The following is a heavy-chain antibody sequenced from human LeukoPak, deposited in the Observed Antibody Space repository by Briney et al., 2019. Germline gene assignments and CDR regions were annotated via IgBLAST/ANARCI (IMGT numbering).Heavy chain of an antibody. CDR3: ARDSRYCLTTSCSRGIGYMDV. D-gene: IGHD2-2*01. Sequence: SETLSLTCAVYGGSFSGYYWTWIRQPPGKGLEWIGEINQSGSTNYNPSLNSRITISVDTSKNQFSLQLSSVTAADTAVYYCARDSRYCLTTSCSRGIGYMDVWGKGTTVTVSS. J-gene: IGHJ6*03. CDR1: GGSFSGYY. V-gene: IGHV4-34*01. CDR2: INQSGST.